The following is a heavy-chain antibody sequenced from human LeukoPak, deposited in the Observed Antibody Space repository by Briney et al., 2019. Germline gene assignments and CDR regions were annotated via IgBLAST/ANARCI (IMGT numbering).Heavy chain of an antibody. CDR3: ARGHEVAFDI. CDR1: GGSISRGGYY. CDR2: IYYSGST. V-gene: IGHV4-31*03. J-gene: IGHJ3*02. Sequence: SETLSLTCTVSGGSISRGGYYWSWIRQHPGKGLEWIGYIYYSGSTYYNPSLKSRVTISVDTSKNQFSLKLSSVTAADTAVYYCARGHEVAFDIWGQGTMVTVSS.